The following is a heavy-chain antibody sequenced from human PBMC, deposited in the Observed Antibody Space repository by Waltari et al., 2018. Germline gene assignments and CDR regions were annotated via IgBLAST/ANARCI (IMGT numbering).Heavy chain of an antibody. Sequence: EVQLVESGGGLVQPGGSLRLSCAASGFTVSSNYMSWVRQAPGKGLEWVSVIYSGGSTYAAGSVKGRFTISRDNSKNTLYLQMNSLRAEDTAVYYCARGWRFEYYGMDVWGQGTTVTVSS. J-gene: IGHJ6*02. V-gene: IGHV3-66*01. CDR1: GFTVSSNY. CDR3: ARGWRFEYYGMDV. D-gene: IGHD3-3*01. CDR2: IYSGGST.